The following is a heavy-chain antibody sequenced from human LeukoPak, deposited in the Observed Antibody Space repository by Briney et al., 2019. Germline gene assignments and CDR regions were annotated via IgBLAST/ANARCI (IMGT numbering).Heavy chain of an antibody. D-gene: IGHD3-16*02. J-gene: IGHJ6*03. CDR1: EFTFSSYN. V-gene: IGHV3-21*01. CDR3: ARGMGLHLGELSFYYYYYMDV. CDR2: ISSFSSYI. Sequence: PGGSLRLSCAASEFTFSSYNMNWVRQAPGKGLEWVSSISSFSSYIYYADSAKGRFTISRDNAKNSLYLQMSSLRAEDTAVYYCARGMGLHLGELSFYYYYYMDVWGKGTTVTISS.